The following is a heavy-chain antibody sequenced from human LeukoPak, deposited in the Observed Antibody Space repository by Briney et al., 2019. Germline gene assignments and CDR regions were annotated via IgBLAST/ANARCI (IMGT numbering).Heavy chain of an antibody. CDR2: ISSSGSYT. CDR1: GFIFSDYY. CDR3: ARNYLGSYYEDC. D-gene: IGHD1-26*01. V-gene: IGHV3-11*06. Sequence: PGGSLRLSCAASGFIFSDYYMNWIRQAPGKGLEWISHISSSGSYTNYADSVKGRFTISRDNAKNSLYLQMNSLRGEDTAVYYCARNYLGSYYEDCWGQGTLVTVSS. J-gene: IGHJ4*02.